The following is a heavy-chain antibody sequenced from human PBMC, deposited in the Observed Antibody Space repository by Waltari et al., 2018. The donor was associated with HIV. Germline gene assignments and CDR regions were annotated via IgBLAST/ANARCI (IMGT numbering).Heavy chain of an antibody. D-gene: IGHD6-19*01. V-gene: IGHV3-7*01. CDR3: ATIKWLDSYALDY. CDR1: GVPFGAYW. Sequence: EVQLVESGGGLVQPGGSLRLSCAASGVPFGAYWMTWVRQAPEKGLECVANRKLDGSEKDYVDSVRGRVTIARDNAKNSLYLQMNSLRVEDTAVYYCATIKWLDSYALDYWGLGTLVTVSS. J-gene: IGHJ4*02. CDR2: RKLDGSEK.